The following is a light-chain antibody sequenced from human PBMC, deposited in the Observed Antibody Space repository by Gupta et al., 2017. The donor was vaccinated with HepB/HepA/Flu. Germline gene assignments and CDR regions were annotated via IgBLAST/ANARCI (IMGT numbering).Light chain of an antibody. V-gene: IGKV1-39*01. J-gene: IGKJ3*01. Sequence: DIQLTQSPSSLSASVGDRVTITCRASQSISRYLNWYQQKPGKAPKLLVHSTSSVHSGVPSRFSGSGSGTDFILTIGKLQPEDFASYYCQQSVKTPFTFGHGTKVDIK. CDR2: STS. CDR1: QSISRY. CDR3: QQSVKTPFT.